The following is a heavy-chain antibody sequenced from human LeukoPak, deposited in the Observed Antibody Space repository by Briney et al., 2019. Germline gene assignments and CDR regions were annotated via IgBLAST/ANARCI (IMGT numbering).Heavy chain of an antibody. V-gene: IGHV4-34*01. Sequence: PSETLSLTCAVYGGSFSGYYWSWIRQPPGKGLEWIGEINHSGSTNYNPSLKSRVTISVDTSKNQFSLKLSSVTAVDTAVYYCARGGLGYCSSTSCRNWFDPWGQGTLVTVSS. D-gene: IGHD2-2*01. CDR3: ARGGLGYCSSTSCRNWFDP. J-gene: IGHJ5*02. CDR2: INHSGST. CDR1: GGSFSGYY.